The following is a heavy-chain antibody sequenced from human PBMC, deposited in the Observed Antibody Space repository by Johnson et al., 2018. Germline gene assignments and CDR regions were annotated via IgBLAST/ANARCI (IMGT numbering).Heavy chain of an antibody. J-gene: IGHJ3*01. CDR3: AKDNRIMGSTVSFLGFDF. CDR1: GFTFSDYY. CDR2: ISGGGDNT. V-gene: IGHV3-23*04. Sequence: VQLVQSGGGLVKPGGSLRLSCAASGFTFSDYYINWIRQAPGKGLEWVSTISGGGDNTYYADSVKGRLTISRDTSKNTLYLQMNSLRDEYTAVYFCAKDNRIMGSTVSFLGFDFWGQGTMVAVSS. D-gene: IGHD1-26*01.